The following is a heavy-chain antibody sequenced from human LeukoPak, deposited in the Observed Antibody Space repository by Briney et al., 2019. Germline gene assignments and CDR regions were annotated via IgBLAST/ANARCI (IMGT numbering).Heavy chain of an antibody. CDR3: ARWASGWGANFDY. Sequence: SETLSLTCTVSGGSISSGSYYWSWTRQPAGKGLEWIGRIYTSGSTNYNPSLKSRVTISVDTSKNQFSLKLSSVTAADTAVYYCARWASGWGANFDYWGQGTLVTVSS. D-gene: IGHD6-19*01. J-gene: IGHJ4*02. CDR1: GGSISSGSYY. V-gene: IGHV4-61*02. CDR2: IYTSGST.